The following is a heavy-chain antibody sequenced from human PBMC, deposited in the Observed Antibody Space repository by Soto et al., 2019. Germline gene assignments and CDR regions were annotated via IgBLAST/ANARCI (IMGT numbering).Heavy chain of an antibody. V-gene: IGHV3-48*02. J-gene: IGHJ4*02. Sequence: EVQLVESGGGLVQPGGSLRLSCAASGFTFSSYVINWLRQAPGKGLEWVSYISISSSTRYYADSVRGRFTISRDNAKNSLYLQMNSLRDEDTAVYYCVRGGGFFDYWGQGTLVTVSS. CDR1: GFTFSSYV. CDR3: VRGGGFFDY. CDR2: ISISSSTR. D-gene: IGHD3-10*01.